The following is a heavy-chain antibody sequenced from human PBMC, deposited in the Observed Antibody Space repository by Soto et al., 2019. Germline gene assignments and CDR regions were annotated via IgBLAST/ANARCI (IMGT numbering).Heavy chain of an antibody. V-gene: IGHV3-13*05. J-gene: IGHJ6*02. CDR3: ARAYSGRLPRRADYYYAMDV. CDR1: AFTLSAYD. CDR2: LGAADDP. Sequence: LRLSCAASAFTLSAYDMHWVRQPNGKGLEWVSALGAADDPYYLGSVKGRFTISRENAKNSLYLQMNNLRAGDTAVYYCARAYSGRLPRRADYYYAMDVWGQGTTVTVSS. D-gene: IGHD2-15*01.